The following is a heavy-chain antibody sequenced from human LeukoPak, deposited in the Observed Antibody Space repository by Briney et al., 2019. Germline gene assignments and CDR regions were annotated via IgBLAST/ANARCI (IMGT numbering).Heavy chain of an antibody. V-gene: IGHV3-30*03. CDR3: ARDLGWELRPLDY. CDR2: ISYDGSNK. D-gene: IGHD1-26*01. CDR1: GFTFSSYG. Sequence: GGSLRLSCAASGFTFSSYGMHWVRQAPGKGLEWVAVISYDGSNKYYADSVKGRFTISRDNAKNSLYLQMNSLRDEDTAVYYCARDLGWELRPLDYWGQGTLVTVSS. J-gene: IGHJ4*02.